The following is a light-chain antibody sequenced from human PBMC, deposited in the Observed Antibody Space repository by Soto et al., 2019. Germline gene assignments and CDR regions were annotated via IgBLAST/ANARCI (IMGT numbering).Light chain of an antibody. V-gene: IGKV3-15*01. CDR2: GAS. CDR3: QQYNTWPPVT. CDR1: QSVSSN. J-gene: IGKJ4*01. Sequence: EIVMTQSPANLSVSPGERATLSCRASQSVSSNLAWYQQKPGQAPRLLIYGASTRTTDIPARFSGSGSGTEFTLTISSLQSEDFAVYYCQQYNTWPPVTFGGGTKVEIK.